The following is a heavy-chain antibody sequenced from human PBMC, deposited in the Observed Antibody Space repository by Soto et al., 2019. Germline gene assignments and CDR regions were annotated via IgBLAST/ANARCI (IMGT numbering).Heavy chain of an antibody. CDR3: ARDTEVRFLEWLLPAAPFDY. Sequence: GASVKVSCKASGYTFTSYGISWVRQAPGQGLEWMGWISAYNGNTNYAQKLQGRVTMTTDTSTSTAYMELRSLRSDDTAVYYCARDTEVRFLEWLLPAAPFDYWGQGTLVTVSS. CDR2: ISAYNGNT. J-gene: IGHJ4*02. CDR1: GYTFTSYG. V-gene: IGHV1-18*04. D-gene: IGHD3-3*01.